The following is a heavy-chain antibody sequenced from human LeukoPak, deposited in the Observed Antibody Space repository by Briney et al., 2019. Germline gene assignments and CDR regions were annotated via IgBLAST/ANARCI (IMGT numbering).Heavy chain of an antibody. Sequence: SETLSLTCTVSGGPFSRYYWSWIRHPAGKGLDWIGRIYNSGGTNYNPSLESRVTMSVDTSKNQFSLKLSSVTAADTAVYYCARSPPVEMWYFDLWGRGTLVTVAS. D-gene: IGHD5-24*01. J-gene: IGHJ2*01. V-gene: IGHV4-4*07. CDR2: IYNSGGT. CDR1: GGPFSRYY. CDR3: ARSPPVEMWYFDL.